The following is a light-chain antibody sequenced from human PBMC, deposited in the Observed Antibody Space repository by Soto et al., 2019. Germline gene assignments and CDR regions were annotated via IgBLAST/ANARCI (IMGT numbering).Light chain of an antibody. CDR3: QQYGSSPTT. CDR1: QSFSSY. CDR2: GAS. J-gene: IGKJ5*01. V-gene: IGKV3-20*01. Sequence: EIVLTQSPGTLSLSPGERATLSCRASQSFSSYVAWYQQNPGQAPRLLIYGASSRVTGIPDRFSGSGSGTDFTLPISRLEPEDFAAYYCQQYGSSPTTFGQGTRLEIK.